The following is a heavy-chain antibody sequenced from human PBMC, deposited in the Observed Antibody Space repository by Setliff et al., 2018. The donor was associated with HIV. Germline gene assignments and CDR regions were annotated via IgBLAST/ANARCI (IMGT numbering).Heavy chain of an antibody. Sequence: PSETLSLTCRVSSGSISGYYWSWVRQPPGRGLEWIGYVSYSGSTSYNPSLNSRVTMSVDTSRDQLSLKLSSVTAADTAVYYCARTRGRAPVSYYFDNWGQGRLVTVSS. V-gene: IGHV4-59*01. J-gene: IGHJ4*02. CDR2: VSYSGST. D-gene: IGHD2-2*01. CDR1: SGSISGYY. CDR3: ARTRGRAPVSYYFDN.